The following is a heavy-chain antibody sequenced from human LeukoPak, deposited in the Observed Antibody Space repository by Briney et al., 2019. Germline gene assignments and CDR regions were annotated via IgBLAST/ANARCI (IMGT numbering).Heavy chain of an antibody. D-gene: IGHD6-13*01. Sequence: ASVKVFCKASGYTFTSNYIHWVRQAPGQGLEWMGMIYPRDGSTSYAQKFQGRVTITADESTSTAYMELSSLRPEDTAVYYCARGSWYSCDYWGQGTLVTVSS. V-gene: IGHV1-46*01. CDR2: IYPRDGST. J-gene: IGHJ4*02. CDR1: GYTFTSNY. CDR3: ARGSWYSCDY.